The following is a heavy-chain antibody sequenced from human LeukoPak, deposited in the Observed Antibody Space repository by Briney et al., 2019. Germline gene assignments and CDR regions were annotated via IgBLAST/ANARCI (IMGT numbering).Heavy chain of an antibody. CDR3: ARVSSRSFYFDY. CDR2: IHSDGST. CDR1: GFTVSRNY. V-gene: IGHV3-66*01. J-gene: IGHJ4*02. Sequence: GGSLRLSCAASGFTVSRNYMSWVRQAPGKGLEWVSIIHSDGSTYYADSVKGRFTISRDNSKNTLYLQMNSLRAEDTAVYYCARVSSRSFYFDYWGQGTLVAVSS. D-gene: IGHD6-13*01.